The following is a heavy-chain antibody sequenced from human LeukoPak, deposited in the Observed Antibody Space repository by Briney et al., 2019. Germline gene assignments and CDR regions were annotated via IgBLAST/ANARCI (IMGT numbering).Heavy chain of an antibody. CDR2: ISTSGSTI. V-gene: IGHV3-48*03. Sequence: GGSLRLSCAASGFTFSSYEMNWVRQAPGKGLEWVSYISTSGSTIYYADSVKGRFTISRDNAKNSLYLQMNSLRAEDTAVYYCARVGVVNFDYRGQGTLVTVSS. CDR3: ARVGVVNFDY. CDR1: GFTFSSYE. D-gene: IGHD3-22*01. J-gene: IGHJ4*02.